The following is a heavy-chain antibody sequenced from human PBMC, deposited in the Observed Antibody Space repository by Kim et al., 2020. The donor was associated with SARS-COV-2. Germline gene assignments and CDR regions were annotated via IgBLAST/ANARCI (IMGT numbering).Heavy chain of an antibody. J-gene: IGHJ4*02. CDR3: AKDQEGTAGGGY. V-gene: IGHV3-30*18. D-gene: IGHD6-13*01. Sequence: GGSLRLSCAASGFTFSSYGMHWVRQAPGKGLEWVAVISYDGSNKYYADSVKGRFTISRDNSKNTLYLQMNSLRAEDTAVYYCAKDQEGTAGGGYWGQGTLVTVSS. CDR1: GFTFSSYG. CDR2: ISYDGSNK.